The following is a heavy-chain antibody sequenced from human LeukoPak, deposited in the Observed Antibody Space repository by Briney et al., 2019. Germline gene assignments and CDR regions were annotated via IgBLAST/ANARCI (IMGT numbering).Heavy chain of an antibody. CDR2: IIPIFGTA. V-gene: IGHV1-69*13. Sequence: EASVKVSCKASGGTFSSYAISWVRQAPGQGLEWMGGIIPIFGTANYAQKFQGRVTITADESTSTAYMEPSSLRSEDTAVYYCAAADDSSGYWTIDYWGQGTLVTVSS. D-gene: IGHD3-22*01. CDR1: GGTFSSYA. CDR3: AAADDSSGYWTIDY. J-gene: IGHJ4*02.